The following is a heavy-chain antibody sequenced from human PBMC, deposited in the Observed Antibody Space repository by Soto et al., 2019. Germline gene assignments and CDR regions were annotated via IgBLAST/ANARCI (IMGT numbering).Heavy chain of an antibody. CDR2: IIPSFGKG. D-gene: IGHD2-2*01. CDR1: GGTFSSYA. Sequence: VQLVQSGAEAKRPGSSVKVSCKASGGTFSSYAISWVRQAPGQGLEWLGGIIPSFGKGNYQQNFQGRLTITADESTSTVYMELSGLTSGDTAVYYCARGGECSSTSCYTPNYYYGLGVWGQGTTVIVSS. CDR3: ARGGECSSTSCYTPNYYYGLGV. V-gene: IGHV1-69*01. J-gene: IGHJ6*02.